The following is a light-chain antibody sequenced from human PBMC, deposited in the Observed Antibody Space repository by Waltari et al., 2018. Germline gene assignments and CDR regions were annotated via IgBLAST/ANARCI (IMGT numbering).Light chain of an antibody. J-gene: IGKJ1*01. CDR1: QSVSSN. CDR3: QQYNNWLIR. V-gene: IGKV3-15*01. Sequence: EIVMTQSPATLSVSPGERATLSCRASQSVSSNLAWYQQKPGQAPRLLIYGASTRATGIPARFSGSGSGTEFTLTISSLQSEDFAVYYCQQYNNWLIRFGQGTKVEIK. CDR2: GAS.